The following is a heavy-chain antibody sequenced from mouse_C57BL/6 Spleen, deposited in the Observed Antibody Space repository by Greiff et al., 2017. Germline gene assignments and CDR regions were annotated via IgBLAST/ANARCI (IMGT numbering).Heavy chain of an antibody. V-gene: IGHV1-15*01. D-gene: IGHD1-1*01. CDR3: TGDSTTVVDY. CDR1: GYTFTDYE. Sequence: VQLQESGAELVRPGASVTLSCKASGYTFTDYEMHWVKQTPVHGLEWIGAIDPETGGTAYNQKFKGKAILTADKSSSTAYMELRSLTSEDSAVYYCTGDSTTVVDYWGQGTTLTVSS. CDR2: IDPETGGT. J-gene: IGHJ2*01.